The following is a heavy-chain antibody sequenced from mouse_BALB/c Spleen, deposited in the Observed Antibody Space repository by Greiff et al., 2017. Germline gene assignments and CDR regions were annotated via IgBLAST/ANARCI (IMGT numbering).Heavy chain of an antibody. J-gene: IGHJ4*01. V-gene: IGHV1S41*01. Sequence: DLVKPGASVKLSCKASGYTFTSYWINWIKPRPGQGLEWIGRIAPGSGSTYYNEMFKGKATLTVDTSSSTAYIQLSSLSSEDSAVYFCARDYGSSYSYYYAMDYWGQGTSVTVSS. D-gene: IGHD1-1*01. CDR1: GYTFTSYW. CDR3: ARDYGSSYSYYYAMDY. CDR2: IAPGSGST.